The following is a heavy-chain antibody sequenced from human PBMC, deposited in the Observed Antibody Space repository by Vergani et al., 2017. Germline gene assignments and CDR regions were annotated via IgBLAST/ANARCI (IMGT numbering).Heavy chain of an antibody. Sequence: QVQLQQWGAGLLKPSETLSLTCAVYGGSFSGYYWSWIRQPPGKGLEWIGYIYYSGSTYYNPSLKSRVTISVDTSKNQFSLKLSSVTAADTAVYYCARKGTSGGSCYYCDYDLDYWGQGTLVTVSS. CDR1: GGSFSGYY. J-gene: IGHJ4*02. V-gene: IGHV4-34*01. D-gene: IGHD2-15*01. CDR3: ARKGTSGGSCYYCDYDLDY. CDR2: IYYSGST.